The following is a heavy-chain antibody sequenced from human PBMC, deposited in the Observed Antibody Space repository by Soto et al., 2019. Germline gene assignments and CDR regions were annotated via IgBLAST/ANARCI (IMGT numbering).Heavy chain of an antibody. CDR3: ADSSSLHYTFDY. V-gene: IGHV4-34*01. Sequence: SETLSLTCAVYGGSFSGYYWSWIRQPPGKGLEWIGEINHSGSTNYNPSLKSRVTTSVDTSKNQFSLKLSSVTAADTAVYYCADSSSLHYTFDYWGQGTLVTVSS. CDR1: GGSFSGYY. D-gene: IGHD6-13*01. CDR2: INHSGST. J-gene: IGHJ4*02.